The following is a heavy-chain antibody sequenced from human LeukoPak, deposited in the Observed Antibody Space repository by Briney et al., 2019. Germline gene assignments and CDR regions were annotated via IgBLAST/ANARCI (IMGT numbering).Heavy chain of an antibody. V-gene: IGHV3-21*06. Sequence: GGSLRLSRAASGFTVNNNFLSWVRQAPGKGLEWVSSISASSIYIYYADSMKGRVTISRDNAKNSLYLQMNSLRAEDTAVYYCARDPTLRSSAYYYYYMDVWGKGTTVTVSS. CDR1: GFTVNNNF. CDR2: ISASSIYI. D-gene: IGHD4-17*01. J-gene: IGHJ6*03. CDR3: ARDPTLRSSAYYYYYMDV.